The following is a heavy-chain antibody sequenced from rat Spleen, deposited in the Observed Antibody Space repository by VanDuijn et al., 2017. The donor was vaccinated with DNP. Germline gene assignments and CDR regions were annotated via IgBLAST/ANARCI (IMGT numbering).Heavy chain of an antibody. CDR1: GFSITSNY. D-gene: IGHD1-12*03. J-gene: IGHJ1*01. CDR3: ARGNDGYYPNWYFDF. Sequence: EVQLQESGPGLVKPSQSLSLTCSVTGFSITSNYWGWIRKFPGDKMEWIGYINHSGNTGYNPSLKSRISITRETPKNQFFLHLSSVTTEDTATYFCARGNDGYYPNWYFDFWGPGTMVTVSS. V-gene: IGHV3-1*01. CDR2: INHSGNT.